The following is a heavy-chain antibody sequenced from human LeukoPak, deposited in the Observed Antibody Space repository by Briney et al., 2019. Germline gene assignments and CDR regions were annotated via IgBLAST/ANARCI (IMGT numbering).Heavy chain of an antibody. CDR3: AKGHSDYGTGFDQ. D-gene: IGHD4-17*01. V-gene: IGHV3-23*01. Sequence: PGGSLRLSCAASGFTFRSYAMTWVRRAPGKGLECVSIISGTGDSTYYADSVKGRFTISRDNSKNTVFLQMNSLRVGDTAAYYCAKGHSDYGTGFDQWGQGTLVTVSS. CDR2: ISGTGDST. J-gene: IGHJ4*02. CDR1: GFTFRSYA.